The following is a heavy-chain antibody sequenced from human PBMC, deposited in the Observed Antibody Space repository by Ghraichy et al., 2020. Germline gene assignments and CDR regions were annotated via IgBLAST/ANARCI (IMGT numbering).Heavy chain of an antibody. J-gene: IGHJ4*02. CDR2: IKPDGSEK. CDR3: ARDRAYKSFDY. CDR1: GFNFTMSW. D-gene: IGHD5-24*01. Sequence: GGSLRLPCAASGFNFTMSWMNWVRQAPGKGLEWVAGIKPDGSEKYHLDSVKGRFTISRDNAKDSLYLQMDSLRVEDTAVFYCARDRAYKSFDYWGQGTLVSVSS. V-gene: IGHV3-7*03.